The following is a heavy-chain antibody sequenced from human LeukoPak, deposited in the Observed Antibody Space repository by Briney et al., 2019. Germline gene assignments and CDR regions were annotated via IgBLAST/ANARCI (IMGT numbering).Heavy chain of an antibody. Sequence: SETLSLTCTVSGGSISSGGYYWSWIRQHPGKGLEWIGYIYYSGSTYYNSSLKSRVTISVDTSKNQFSLKLSSVTAADTAVYYCARESAGSGSYVSGDIWGQGTMVTVSS. CDR2: IYYSGST. D-gene: IGHD3-10*01. V-gene: IGHV4-31*03. CDR1: GGSISSGGYY. CDR3: ARESAGSGSYVSGDI. J-gene: IGHJ3*02.